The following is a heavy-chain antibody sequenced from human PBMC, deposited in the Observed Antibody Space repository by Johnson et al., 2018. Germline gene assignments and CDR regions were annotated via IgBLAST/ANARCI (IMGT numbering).Heavy chain of an antibody. V-gene: IGHV3-30-3*01. CDR3: AKDLSSSWYYYYGMGG. CDR1: GFTFSSYA. J-gene: IGHJ6*02. D-gene: IGHD6-13*01. Sequence: QVQLVESGGGVVQPGRSLRLSCAASGFTFSSYAMHWVRQAPGKGLEWVAVISYDGSNKYYADSVKGRFTISRDNPKNTLYLQMNSLRAEDTAVYCCAKDLSSSWYYYYGMGGWGQGTTVTVSS. CDR2: ISYDGSNK.